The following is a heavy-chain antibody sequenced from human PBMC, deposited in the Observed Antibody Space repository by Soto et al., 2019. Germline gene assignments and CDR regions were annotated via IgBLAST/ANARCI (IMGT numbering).Heavy chain of an antibody. CDR2: IFHNGTP. Sequence: QVQLQESGPGLVKPSQTLSLTCTVSGGSISSGVYYWSWIRQHPGKGLEWIGYIFHNGTPYYNPSLKSRLTISVDTSKNQFSLKLSSVTAADTAVYYCARDRRMVTNLGGYYYYSMDVWGQGTTVTVSS. V-gene: IGHV4-31*03. CDR3: ARDRRMVTNLGGYYYYSMDV. J-gene: IGHJ6*02. D-gene: IGHD5-18*01. CDR1: GGSISSGVYY.